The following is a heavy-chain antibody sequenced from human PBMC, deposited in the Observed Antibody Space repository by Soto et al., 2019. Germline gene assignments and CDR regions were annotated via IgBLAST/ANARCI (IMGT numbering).Heavy chain of an antibody. Sequence: SLTCTVSGGSISSYYWSWIRQPPGKGLEWIGYIYYSGSTNYNPSLKSRVTISVDTSKNQFSLKLSSVTAADTAVYYCARAIYDILTMDVWGQGTTVTVS. CDR2: IYYSGST. D-gene: IGHD3-9*01. J-gene: IGHJ6*02. CDR1: GGSISSYY. V-gene: IGHV4-59*01. CDR3: ARAIYDILTMDV.